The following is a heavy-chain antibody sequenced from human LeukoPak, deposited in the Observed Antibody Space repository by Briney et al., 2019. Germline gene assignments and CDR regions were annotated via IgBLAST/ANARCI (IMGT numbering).Heavy chain of an antibody. V-gene: IGHV4-59*01. J-gene: IGHJ4*02. CDR3: ARGRIEHHFDY. Sequence: PSETLSLTCTVSGGSISSYYWSWIRQPPGEGLEWIGYIYYSGTTNYNPSLKSRVTISVDTSKNQFSLKLSSVTAADTAVYYCARGRIEHHFDYWGQGTLVTVSS. CDR1: GGSISSYY. CDR2: IYYSGTT.